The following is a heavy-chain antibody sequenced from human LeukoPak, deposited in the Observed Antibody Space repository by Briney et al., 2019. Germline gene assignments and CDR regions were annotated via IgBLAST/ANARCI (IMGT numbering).Heavy chain of an antibody. CDR2: INYIGMS. CDR1: GESLDGFY. CDR3: AIRLATSRLATATTWFEP. D-gene: IGHD3-9*01. Sequence: SETLSLTCALYGESLDGFYWNWIRQPPGKGLEWIGEINYIGMSDYNPALKSRVAISADSSKRQFSLDLTSVTAADRAVYYCAIRLATSRLATATTWFEPWGEGTLVSVSS. V-gene: IGHV4-34*01. J-gene: IGHJ5*02.